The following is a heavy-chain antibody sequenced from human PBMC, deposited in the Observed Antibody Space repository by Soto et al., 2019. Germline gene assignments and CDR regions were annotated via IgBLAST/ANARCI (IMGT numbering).Heavy chain of an antibody. CDR2: ISYDGSNK. D-gene: IGHD4-17*01. V-gene: IGHV3-30-3*01. J-gene: IGHJ6*02. CDR1: GFTFGSYA. Sequence: PGGSLRLSCAASGFTFGSYAMHWVRHAPGKGLEWVAVISYDGSNKYYAASVKGRFTISRDNSKNTLYLQMNSLRAEDTAVYYCARDYGGNSGHYYHGMDVWGQGTTVTVSS. CDR3: ARDYGGNSGHYYHGMDV.